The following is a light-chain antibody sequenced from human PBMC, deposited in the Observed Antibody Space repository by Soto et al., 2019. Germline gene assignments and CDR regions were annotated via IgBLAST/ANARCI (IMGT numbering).Light chain of an antibody. CDR1: QDVTTN. CDR3: QKYKDRPYA. J-gene: IGKJ5*01. Sequence: AAQDVTTNFAWYQVKRGQPPRLLIHDISTRATGVPARFRGSGSGQDFTPALTVLESEAQAVYFRQKYKDRPYAFSQGTRLEIK. CDR2: DIS. V-gene: IGKV3-15*01.